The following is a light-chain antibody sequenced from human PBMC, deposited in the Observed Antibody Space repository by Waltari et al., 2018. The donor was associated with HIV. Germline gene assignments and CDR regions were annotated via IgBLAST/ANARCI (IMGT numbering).Light chain of an antibody. J-gene: IGKJ4*01. Sequence: DIQMTQSPSSLSASIGDTVTISCRASQDISNSVSWFQQQPGKVPKLLVHGSFLLQRGVPSRFSGSGSGTDYTLTISGLQSDDFATYFCQQYYGVPLTFGGGTRVDI. V-gene: IGKV1-NL1*01. CDR1: QDISNS. CDR2: GSF. CDR3: QQYYGVPLT.